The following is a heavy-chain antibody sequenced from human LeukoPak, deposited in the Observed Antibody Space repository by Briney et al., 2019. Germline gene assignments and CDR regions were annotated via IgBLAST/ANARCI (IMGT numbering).Heavy chain of an antibody. CDR1: GFTFSSYS. J-gene: IGHJ3*02. V-gene: IGHV3-21*01. D-gene: IGHD5-12*01. Sequence: GGSLRLSCAASGFTFSSYSMSWVRQAPGNGLEWVSSISSSSSYIYQADSVKGRFTISRDNAKNSLYLQMNSLRAEDTAVYYCARVKEASAFDIWGQGTMVTVSS. CDR3: ARVKEASAFDI. CDR2: ISSSSSYI.